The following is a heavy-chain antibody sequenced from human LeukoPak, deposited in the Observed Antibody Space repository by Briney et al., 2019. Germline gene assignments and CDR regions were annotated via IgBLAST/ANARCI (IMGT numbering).Heavy chain of an antibody. D-gene: IGHD4-17*01. J-gene: IGHJ3*02. Sequence: SGGSLRLSCAASGFTFSSYSMNWVRQAPGKGLEWVSSISSSSSYIYYADSVKGRFTISRDNAKNSLYLQMNSLRAEDTAVYYCARVRISDYGDDEDAFDIWGQGTMVTVSS. V-gene: IGHV3-21*01. CDR2: ISSSSSYI. CDR1: GFTFSSYS. CDR3: ARVRISDYGDDEDAFDI.